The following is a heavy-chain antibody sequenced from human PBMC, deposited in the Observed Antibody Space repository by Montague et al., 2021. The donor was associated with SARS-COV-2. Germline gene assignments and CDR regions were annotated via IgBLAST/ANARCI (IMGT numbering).Heavy chain of an antibody. J-gene: IGHJ4*02. V-gene: IGHV3-74*01. CDR2: VKKNGSTT. D-gene: IGHD3-10*01. Sequence: RVKKNGSTTTYADSWKGRFTISRDNAKDTVYLQMNSLRDEDTAVYYCAGSSQYFGYWAQGTLVTVSS. CDR3: AGSSQYFGY.